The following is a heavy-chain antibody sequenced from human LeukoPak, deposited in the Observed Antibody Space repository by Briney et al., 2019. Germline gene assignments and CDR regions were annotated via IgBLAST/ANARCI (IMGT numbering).Heavy chain of an antibody. Sequence: GASVKVSCKASGGTFSSYAISWVRQAPGQGLEWMGRIITILGIANYAQKFQGRVTITADKSTSTAYMELSSLRSEDTAVYYCARDITMVRGVSNYYYGMDVWGQGTTVTVSS. D-gene: IGHD3-10*01. CDR2: IITILGIA. CDR3: ARDITMVRGVSNYYYGMDV. J-gene: IGHJ6*02. V-gene: IGHV1-69*04. CDR1: GGTFSSYA.